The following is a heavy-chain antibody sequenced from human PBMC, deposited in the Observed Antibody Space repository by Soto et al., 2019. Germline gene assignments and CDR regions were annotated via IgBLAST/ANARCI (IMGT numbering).Heavy chain of an antibody. CDR2: INAGNGNT. Sequence: GASVKVSCKASGYTFTSYAMHWVRQAPGQRLEWMGWINAGNGNTKYSQKFQGRVTITRDTSASTAYMELSSLRSEDTAVYYCARDRGYCISTSCYFGPGYWFDPWGQGTLVTVSS. V-gene: IGHV1-3*01. CDR3: ARDRGYCISTSCYFGPGYWFDP. J-gene: IGHJ5*02. D-gene: IGHD2-2*01. CDR1: GYTFTSYA.